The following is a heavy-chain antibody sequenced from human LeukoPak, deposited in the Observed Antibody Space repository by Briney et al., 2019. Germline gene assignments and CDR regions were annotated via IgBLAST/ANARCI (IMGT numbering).Heavy chain of an antibody. CDR1: GYTFTDYY. CDR2: VDPEDGET. D-gene: IGHD3-22*01. Sequence: ASVKISCKVSGYTFTDYYMHWAQQAPGKGLEWMGLVDPEDGETIYAEKFQGRVTITADTSTDTAYMELSSLRSEDTAVYYCATARGAMIVVGPPDYWGQGTLVTVSS. J-gene: IGHJ4*02. V-gene: IGHV1-69-2*01. CDR3: ATARGAMIVVGPPDY.